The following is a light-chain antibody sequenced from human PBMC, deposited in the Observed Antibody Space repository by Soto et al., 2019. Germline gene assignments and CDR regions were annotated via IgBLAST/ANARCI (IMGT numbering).Light chain of an antibody. V-gene: IGKV1-33*01. CDR3: QQYGSSPLT. Sequence: DIQMTQSPSSLSASVGDRVTITCQASQDISNYLNWYQQKPGKAPKILIYDASLLETGVPARFSGSGSGTDFTLTISSLQPEDIATYYCQQYGSSPLTFGGGTKVEIK. CDR1: QDISNY. J-gene: IGKJ4*01. CDR2: DAS.